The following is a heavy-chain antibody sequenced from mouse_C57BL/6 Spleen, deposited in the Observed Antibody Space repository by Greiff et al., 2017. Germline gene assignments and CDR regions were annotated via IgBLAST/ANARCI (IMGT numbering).Heavy chain of an antibody. V-gene: IGHV1-82*01. CDR3: AREGAYDYY. D-gene: IGHD2-4*01. CDR1: GYAFSSSW. CDR2: IYPGDGDT. J-gene: IGHJ3*01. Sequence: QVQLQQSGPELVKPGASVKISCKASGYAFSSSWMNWVKQRPGKGLEWIGRIYPGDGDTNYNGKFKGKATLTADKSSSTAYMQLSSLTSEDSAVYFCAREGAYDYYWGQGTLVTVSA.